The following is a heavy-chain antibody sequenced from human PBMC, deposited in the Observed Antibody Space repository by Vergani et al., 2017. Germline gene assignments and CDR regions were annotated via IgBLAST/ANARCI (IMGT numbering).Heavy chain of an antibody. CDR2: IKQDGSEK. J-gene: IGHJ4*02. V-gene: IGHV3-7*01. CDR3: ARRSGGSLIRFEY. CDR1: GFTFISYC. Sequence: VQLVESGGGLVQPGGSLRLSCAASGFTFISYCMSWVRQAPGKGLEWVANIKQDGSEKYYVDSVKGRFTISRDNAKNSLYLQMNSLRAEDTAVYYCARRSGGSLIRFEYWGQGTLVTVSS. D-gene: IGHD1-26*01.